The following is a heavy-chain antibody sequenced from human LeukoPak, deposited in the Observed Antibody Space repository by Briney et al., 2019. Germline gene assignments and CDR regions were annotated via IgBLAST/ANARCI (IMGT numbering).Heavy chain of an antibody. V-gene: IGHV3-23*01. CDR3: AKDLSAQWELLREVCFDY. Sequence: GGSLRLSCAASGFTFSSYAMSWVRQAPGKGLEWVSAISGSGGSTYYADSVKGRFTISRDNSKNTLYLQMNSLRAEDTAVYYCAKDLSAQWELLREVCFDYWGQGTLVTVSS. CDR2: ISGSGGST. CDR1: GFTFSSYA. J-gene: IGHJ4*02. D-gene: IGHD1-26*01.